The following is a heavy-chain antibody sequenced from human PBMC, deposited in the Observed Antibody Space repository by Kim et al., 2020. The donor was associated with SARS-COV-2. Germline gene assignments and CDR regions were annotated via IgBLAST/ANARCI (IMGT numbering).Heavy chain of an antibody. CDR2: MSGGGGGT. J-gene: IGHJ4*02. V-gene: IGHV3-23*01. CDR3: AKEYVGSDFSNDYYSGPSDY. Sequence: GGSLRLSCAASGFIFRNYAMSWIRQAPGKGLEWVSTMSGGGGGTYYADSVKGRFTISRDYSKFTLHLQMSSLRAEDTAVYYCAKEYVGSDFSNDYYSGPSDYWGQGTLVTVSS. CDR1: GFIFRNYA. D-gene: IGHD3-3*01.